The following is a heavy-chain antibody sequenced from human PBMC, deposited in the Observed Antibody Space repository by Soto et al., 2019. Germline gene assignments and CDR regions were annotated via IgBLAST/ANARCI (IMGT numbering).Heavy chain of an antibody. V-gene: IGHV3-30*18. D-gene: IGHD3-16*01. CDR3: AKDLAEDDY. J-gene: IGHJ4*02. Sequence: GGSLRLSCAASGFTFSSYGMHWVRQAPGKGLEWVAVISYDGSNKYYADSVKGRFTISRDNSKNTLNLQMNSLRAEDTAVYYCAKDLAEDDYWGQGTLVTVSS. CDR2: ISYDGSNK. CDR1: GFTFSSYG.